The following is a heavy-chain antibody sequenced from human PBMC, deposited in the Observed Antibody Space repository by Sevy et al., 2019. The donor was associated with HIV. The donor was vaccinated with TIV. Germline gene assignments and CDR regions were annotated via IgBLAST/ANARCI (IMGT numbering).Heavy chain of an antibody. CDR3: ARGTESGDAFDI. D-gene: IGHD2-21*02. CDR1: GYTFTGYY. CDR2: INPNSGGT. J-gene: IGHJ3*02. Sequence: ASVKVSCKASGYTFTGYYMHWVRQAPGQGLEWMGWINPNSGGTNYAQKFQGWVTMTSDTSISTAYMELSRLRSDDTAVYYCARGTESGDAFDIWGQGTMVTVSS. V-gene: IGHV1-2*04.